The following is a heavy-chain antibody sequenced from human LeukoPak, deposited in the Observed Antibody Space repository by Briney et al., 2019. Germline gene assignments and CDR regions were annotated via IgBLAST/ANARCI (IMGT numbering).Heavy chain of an antibody. V-gene: IGHV3-21*01. CDR2: ISSSSDYI. CDR3: AKDPPSLLHGSSGWFDY. CDR1: GFTFSNSS. J-gene: IGHJ4*02. D-gene: IGHD6-25*01. Sequence: PGGSLRLSCAASGFTFSNSSMNWVRQAPGKGLEWVSSISSSSDYIYDADSVKGRFTISRDNAKNSLYLQMNSLRAEDTAVYYCAKDPPSLLHGSSGWFDYWGQGTLVTVSS.